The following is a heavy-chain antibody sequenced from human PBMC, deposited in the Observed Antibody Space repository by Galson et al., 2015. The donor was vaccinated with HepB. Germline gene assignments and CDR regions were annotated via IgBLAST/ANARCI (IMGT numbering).Heavy chain of an antibody. Sequence: SVKVSCKASGYTFTSYGISWVRQAPGQGLEWMGWISAYNGNTNYAQKFQGRVTMTTDTSTNTAYMELRSLRSDDTAVYYCAREDEGYYYSSGSYYYLYWGQGTLVTVSS. J-gene: IGHJ4*02. V-gene: IGHV1-18*04. CDR2: ISAYNGNT. CDR1: GYTFTSYG. D-gene: IGHD3-10*01. CDR3: AREDEGYYYSSGSYYYLY.